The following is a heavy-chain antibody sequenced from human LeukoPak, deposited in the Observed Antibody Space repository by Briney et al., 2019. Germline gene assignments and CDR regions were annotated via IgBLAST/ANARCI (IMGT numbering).Heavy chain of an antibody. J-gene: IGHJ6*02. Sequence: GESLQISCQGSGYSFTSYWISWVRQMPGKGLEWMGRIAPSDSYTNYSPSFQGHVTISADKSINTAYLQWSSLKASDTAMYYCARQPLDYYGLDVWGQGTTVTVSS. V-gene: IGHV5-10-1*01. CDR3: ARQPLDYYGLDV. CDR2: IAPSDSYT. CDR1: GYSFTSYW.